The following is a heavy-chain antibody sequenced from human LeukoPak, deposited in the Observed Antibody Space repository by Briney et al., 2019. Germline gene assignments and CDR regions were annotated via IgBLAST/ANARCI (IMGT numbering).Heavy chain of an antibody. V-gene: IGHV3-23*01. D-gene: IGHD2-21*01. CDR2: ISGSGGST. CDR3: AREVIYNYYMYV. J-gene: IGHJ6*03. CDR1: GFTFSSYA. Sequence: PGGSLRLSCAASGFTFSSYAMSWVRQAPGKGLEWVSAISGSGGSTYYADSVKGRFTISRDNAKNSLYLQMNSLRAEDTAVYYCAREVIYNYYMYVWGKGTTVTVSS.